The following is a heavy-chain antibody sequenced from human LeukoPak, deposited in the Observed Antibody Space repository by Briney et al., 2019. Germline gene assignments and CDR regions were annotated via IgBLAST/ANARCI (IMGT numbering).Heavy chain of an antibody. CDR2: IYYSGST. D-gene: IGHD2-15*01. J-gene: IGHJ4*02. V-gene: IGHV4-59*01. CDR3: ARGPSLGYCSGGSCPLVY. Sequence: SETLSLTCTVSGGSISSYYWSWIRQPPGKGLEWIGYIYYSGSTNYNPSLKSRVTISVDTSKNQFSLKLSSVTAADTAVYYCARGPSLGYCSGGSCPLVYWGQGTLVTVSS. CDR1: GGSISSYY.